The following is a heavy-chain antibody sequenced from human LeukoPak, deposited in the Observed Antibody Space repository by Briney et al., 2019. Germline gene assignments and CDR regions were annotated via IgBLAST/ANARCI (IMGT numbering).Heavy chain of an antibody. J-gene: IGHJ4*01. Sequence: GGSLRLSCAASGFTFSRNWMHCVRQAPGKGLVWVSRIDDNGGNEDYDASVKGRFTISRDNAKNRLYLQMNSLRPEDTAVYYCAREDWYLDRWGRGTLVTVSS. V-gene: IGHV3-74*01. CDR2: IDDNGGNE. D-gene: IGHD3/OR15-3a*01. CDR1: GFTFSRNW. CDR3: AREDWYLDR.